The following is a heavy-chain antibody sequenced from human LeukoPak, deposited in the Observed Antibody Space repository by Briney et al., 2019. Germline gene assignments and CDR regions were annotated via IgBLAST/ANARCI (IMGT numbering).Heavy chain of an antibody. CDR1: GGSISSGGYS. D-gene: IGHD5-18*01. CDR2: IYHSGST. J-gene: IGHJ4*02. CDR3: ARAGGYSYGPLLFDY. Sequence: SETLSLTCAVSGGSISSGGYSWSWIRQPPGKGLEWIGYIYHSGSTYYNPSLKSRVTISVDRSKNQFSLKLSPVTAADTAAYYCARAGGYSYGPLLFDYWGQGTLVTVSS. V-gene: IGHV4-30-2*01.